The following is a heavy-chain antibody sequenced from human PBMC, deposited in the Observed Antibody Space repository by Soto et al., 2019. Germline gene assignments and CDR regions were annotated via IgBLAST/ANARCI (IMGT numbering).Heavy chain of an antibody. D-gene: IGHD3-10*01. J-gene: IGHJ5*02. CDR2: MNPNSCNT. CDR1: GYTFTSYD. CDR3: VRMRFGEYKKPTNWFHP. Sequence: QVQLVQSGAEVRRPGASVKVSCKASGYTFTSYDINWVRQATGQGLEWMGWMNPNSCNTGYAQNFQGRDTMTRNTSISTAYMELSSLRFEDKAVYYCVRMRFGEYKKPTNWFHPWGQGTLVTVSS. V-gene: IGHV1-8*01.